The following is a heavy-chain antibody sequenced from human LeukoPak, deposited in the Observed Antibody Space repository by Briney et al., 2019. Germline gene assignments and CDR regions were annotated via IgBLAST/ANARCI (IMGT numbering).Heavy chain of an antibody. V-gene: IGHV1-18*01. D-gene: IGHD3-22*01. CDR2: ISAYNGNT. Sequence: ASVKVSCKASGYTFTSYGISWVRQAPGQGLEWMGWISAYNGNTNYAQKLQGRVTLTTDKSTTTAYMELRSLRSDDTAVYYCARDTYFDTTPLDYWGQGTLVTASS. CDR3: ARDTYFDTTPLDY. CDR1: GYTFTSYG. J-gene: IGHJ4*02.